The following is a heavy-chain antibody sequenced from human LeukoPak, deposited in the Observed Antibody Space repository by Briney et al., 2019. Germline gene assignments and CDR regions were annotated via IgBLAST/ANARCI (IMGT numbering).Heavy chain of an antibody. CDR3: VRDGSGSYSSPYYFDY. V-gene: IGHV3-21*01. D-gene: IGHD1-26*01. CDR2: ISSGGGHI. J-gene: IGHJ4*02. Sequence: PGGSLRLSCAASGFTFSGYNMNWVRQAPGKELEWVSSISSGGGHIYYGDSVKGRFTISRDNTKNSLYLQMNSLRAEDTAVYHCVRDGSGSYSSPYYFDYWGQGTLVTVSS. CDR1: GFTFSGYN.